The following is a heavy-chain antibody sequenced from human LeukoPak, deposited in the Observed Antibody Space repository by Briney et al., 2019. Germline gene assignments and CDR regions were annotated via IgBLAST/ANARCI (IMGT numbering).Heavy chain of an antibody. CDR3: ARGDGYYFDY. CDR2: TYYRSKWYN. Sequence: SQTLSLTCAISGDSVSSNSAAWNWIRQSSSRGLEWLGRTYYRSKWYNDYAVSVKSRITINADTSKNQFSLNLSSVTAADTAVYYCARGDGYYFDYWGQGTLVTVSS. J-gene: IGHJ4*02. D-gene: IGHD2-2*03. V-gene: IGHV6-1*01. CDR1: GDSVSSNSAA.